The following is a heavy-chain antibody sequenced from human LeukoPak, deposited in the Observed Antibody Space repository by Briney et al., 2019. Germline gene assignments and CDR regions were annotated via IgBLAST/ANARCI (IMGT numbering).Heavy chain of an antibody. D-gene: IGHD1-26*01. CDR3: ATEWYTGTSLHYTY. V-gene: IGHV3-30*03. Sequence: GGSLRLSCAPSGFTFSRHGMHWVRQAPGKGLEWVAIISNDGSRKYYAHSVEGRFTISRDNSKNALYLLMNNLRAEDTAIYYCATEWYTGTSLHYTYWGQGTLVTVSS. CDR1: GFTFSRHG. CDR2: ISNDGSRK. J-gene: IGHJ4*02.